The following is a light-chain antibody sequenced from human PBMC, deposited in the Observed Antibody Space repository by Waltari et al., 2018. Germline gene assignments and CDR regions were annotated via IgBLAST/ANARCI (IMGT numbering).Light chain of an antibody. J-gene: IGLJ3*02. Sequence: QAVVTQEPSLTVSPGGTVTRTCGPRTGHVTKDHFPYWFHQKPGQAPRELIYCGTNRQSWTPARFSGSLVGGKAALTLSGAQPEDETVYYCLLSYAGARVFGGGTKLTVL. CDR2: CGT. V-gene: IGLV7-46*01. CDR3: LLSYAGARV. CDR1: TGHVTKDHF.